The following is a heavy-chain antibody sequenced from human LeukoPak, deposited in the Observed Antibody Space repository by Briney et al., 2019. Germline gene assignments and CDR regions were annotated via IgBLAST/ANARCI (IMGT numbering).Heavy chain of an antibody. J-gene: IGHJ4*02. CDR3: SRNLPGTAATL. CDR2: INSDGSST. V-gene: IGHV3-74*01. CDR1: GFTLSSYW. Sequence: GGSLRLSCAASGFTLSSYWMHWVRQAPGKGLAWVSRINSDGSSTSYADSVKGRFTISRDNAKNTLYLQMNSLRAEDTAVYYCSRNLPGTAATLWGQGTLVTVSS. D-gene: IGHD1-14*01.